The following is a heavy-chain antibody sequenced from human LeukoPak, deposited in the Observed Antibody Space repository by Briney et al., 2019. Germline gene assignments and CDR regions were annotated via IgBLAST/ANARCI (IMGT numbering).Heavy chain of an antibody. D-gene: IGHD6-19*01. CDR3: TRLSSGWPDY. CDR1: GFIFSSYA. Sequence: GGSLRLSCAASGFIFSSYAMNWVRHAPGKGLEWVSDMTMSGTYKYYADSVKGRFTISRDNAKNSLYLQMNSLRVEDTAVYYCTRLSSGWPDYWGQGTLVTVSS. V-gene: IGHV3-21*01. CDR2: MTMSGTYK. J-gene: IGHJ4*02.